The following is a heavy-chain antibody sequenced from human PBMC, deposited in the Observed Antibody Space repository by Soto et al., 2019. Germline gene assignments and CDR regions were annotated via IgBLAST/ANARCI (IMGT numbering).Heavy chain of an antibody. CDR3: AREPTRTIFGVVITLYGMDV. CDR2: INAGNGNT. J-gene: IGHJ6*02. Sequence: QVQLVQSGAEVKKPGASVKVSCKASGYTFTSYAMHWVRQAPGQRLEWMGWINAGNGNTKYSQKFQGRVTITRDTSASTAYMELSSLRSEDTAVYYCAREPTRTIFGVVITLYGMDVWGQGTTVTVSS. V-gene: IGHV1-3*01. D-gene: IGHD3-3*01. CDR1: GYTFTSYA.